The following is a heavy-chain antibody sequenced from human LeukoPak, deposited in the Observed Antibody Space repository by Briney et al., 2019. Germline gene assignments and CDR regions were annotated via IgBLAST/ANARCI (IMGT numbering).Heavy chain of an antibody. J-gene: IGHJ5*02. V-gene: IGHV4-61*02. CDR1: GGSITSGGYY. CDR2: IHTSGSA. Sequence: SQTLSLTCTVSGGSITSGGYYWTWNRQAAGKGLEWLGRIHTSGSANYMPSLKSRVAISLDTSKNQFSLKLSSVTAADTAVYYCVRGRYYYDTSGYVVWLDPWGQGTLVTVSS. CDR3: VRGRYYYDTSGYVVWLDP. D-gene: IGHD3-22*01.